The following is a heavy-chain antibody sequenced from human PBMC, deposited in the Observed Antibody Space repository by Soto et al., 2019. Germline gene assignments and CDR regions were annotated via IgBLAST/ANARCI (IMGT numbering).Heavy chain of an antibody. CDR3: AKRRVNIFTSLSDW. V-gene: IGHV3-23*01. D-gene: IGHD3-16*02. Sequence: QPGGSLRLSCVASGFSFSEYRMSWVRQTPQKTLEWVASISGNKMTTFYPDSVKGRFFISRDNSDNTLHLQINSLRDDDTAIYYCAKRRVNIFTSLSDWWGQGVQVTAS. CDR1: GFSFSEYR. CDR2: ISGNKMTT. J-gene: IGHJ1*01.